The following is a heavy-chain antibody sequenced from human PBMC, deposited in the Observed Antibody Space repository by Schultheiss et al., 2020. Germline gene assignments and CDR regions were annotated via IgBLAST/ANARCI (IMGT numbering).Heavy chain of an antibody. CDR2: ISSSSSTI. V-gene: IGHV3-48*02. CDR1: GFTFSSYS. J-gene: IGHJ6*02. Sequence: GESLKISCAASGFTFSSYSMNWVRQAPGKGLEWVSYISSSSSTIYYADSVKGRFTISRDNAKNSLYLQMNSLRDEDTAVYYCARDLVVVAARVGYGMDVWGQGTTVTVAS. D-gene: IGHD2-15*01. CDR3: ARDLVVVAARVGYGMDV.